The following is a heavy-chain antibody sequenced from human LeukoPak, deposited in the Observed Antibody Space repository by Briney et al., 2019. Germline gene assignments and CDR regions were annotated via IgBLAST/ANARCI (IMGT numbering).Heavy chain of an antibody. CDR3: AKALEQETVIALDS. D-gene: IGHD6-13*01. Sequence: GGSLRLSCAASGFTFSTYARSWVRQAPGKGLEWVSAISGSGGSTYYADSVKGRFTSSRDNSKDTLYLQMNSLRAEDTSIYFCAKALEQETVIALDSWGQGTLVSVSS. CDR2: ISGSGGST. CDR1: GFTFSTYA. V-gene: IGHV3-23*01. J-gene: IGHJ4*02.